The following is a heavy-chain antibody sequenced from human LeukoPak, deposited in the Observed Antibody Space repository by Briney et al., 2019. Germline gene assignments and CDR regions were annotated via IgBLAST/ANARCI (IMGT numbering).Heavy chain of an antibody. Sequence: GGSLRLSCAASGFTFSSYSINWVRQAPGKGLEWVSCISSISSYIYYADSVKVRFTISRNNAKNSLYLQMNSLRAEDTAVYYCARDRSTGTTLRNYYFDYWGQGTLVTVSS. D-gene: IGHD1-7*01. CDR1: GFTFSSYS. CDR2: ISSISSYI. CDR3: ARDRSTGTTLRNYYFDY. V-gene: IGHV3-21*01. J-gene: IGHJ4*02.